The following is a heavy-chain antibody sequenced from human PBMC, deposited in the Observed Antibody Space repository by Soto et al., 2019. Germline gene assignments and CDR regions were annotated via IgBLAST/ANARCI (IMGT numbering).Heavy chain of an antibody. Sequence: PGGSLRFSCAASGFTFSRYWMHWVRQAPGKGLEWVSRASPDGTSTSYADSVKGRFTISRDNAKNTLFMQMNSLRAEDTAVYYCTRHGSGDYFLFDPWGQGTLVTV. CDR3: TRHGSGDYFLFDP. D-gene: IGHD3-10*01. CDR2: ASPDGTST. J-gene: IGHJ5*02. CDR1: GFTFSRYW. V-gene: IGHV3-74*01.